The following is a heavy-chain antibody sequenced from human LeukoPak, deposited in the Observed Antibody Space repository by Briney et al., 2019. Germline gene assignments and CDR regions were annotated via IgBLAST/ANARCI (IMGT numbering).Heavy chain of an antibody. V-gene: IGHV3-15*01. D-gene: IGHD7-27*01. CDR2: ITSKTDGGTP. CDR3: TTGNWGSFSY. J-gene: IGHJ4*02. Sequence: GGSLRLSRAASGFTFSNARMNWVRQAPGKGLEWIGRITSKTDGGTPFYPAPVKGRFIISRDDLKNTLYLQMNSLQTEDTAVYYCTTGNWGSFSYWGQGTLVTVSS. CDR1: GFTFSNAR.